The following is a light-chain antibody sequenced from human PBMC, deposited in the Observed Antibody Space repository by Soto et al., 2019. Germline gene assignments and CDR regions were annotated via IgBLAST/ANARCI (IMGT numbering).Light chain of an antibody. CDR3: SSYTIGSTYV. J-gene: IGLJ1*01. CDR2: EVT. V-gene: IGLV2-14*01. CDR1: SSDVGTYDD. Sequence: QSVLTQPACVSASPGQSITISCTGTSSDVGTYDDVSWYRQHPGKAPRLLIYEVTNRPSGVSNRFSGSKSGDPASLTISGLQAEDEGDYYCSSYTIGSTYVFGSGTKVTVL.